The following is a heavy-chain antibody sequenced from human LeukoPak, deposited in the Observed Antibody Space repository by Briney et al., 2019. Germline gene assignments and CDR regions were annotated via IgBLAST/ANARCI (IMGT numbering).Heavy chain of an antibody. CDR2: MSPNSGNT. V-gene: IGHV1-8*01. J-gene: IGHJ4*02. CDR1: GYTFTSYD. D-gene: IGHD3-9*01. CDR3: ARETTIPPYYFDY. Sequence: ASVKVSCKASGYTFTSYDITWVRQAPGQGLEWMGWMSPNSGNTGYAQKFQGRVTMTRNTSITTAYMELSSLTSEDTAVYYCARETTIPPYYFDYWAWEARSPSPQ.